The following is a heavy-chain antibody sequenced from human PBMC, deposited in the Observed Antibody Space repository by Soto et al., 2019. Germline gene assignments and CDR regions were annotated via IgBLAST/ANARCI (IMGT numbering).Heavy chain of an antibody. V-gene: IGHV4-31*03. Sequence: QVQLQESGPGLVKPSQTLSLTCTVSGGSISSGGYYWSWIRQHPGKGLEWIGYIYHSGSTYYNPSLKSRVTISIDTFKNQFALKLISVTAADTAVYYCARTPLDTVVTPAEFDYWGQGTLVTVSS. CDR3: ARTPLDTVVTPAEFDY. CDR1: GGSISSGGYY. CDR2: IYHSGST. D-gene: IGHD2-2*03. J-gene: IGHJ4*02.